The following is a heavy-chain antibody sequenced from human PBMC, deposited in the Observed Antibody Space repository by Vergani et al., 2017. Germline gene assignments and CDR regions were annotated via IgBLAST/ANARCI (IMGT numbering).Heavy chain of an antibody. CDR1: GFTFSSYA. CDR3: ATEGGMCYDGQGDGFDT. CDR2: ISGSGGST. J-gene: IGHJ5*01. D-gene: IGHD3-10*01. Sequence: EVQLLESGGGLVQPGGSLRLSCAASGFTFSSYAMSWVRQAPGKGLEWVSAISGSGGSTYYADSGKGRFTISRDNSKNTLYLQMNSLRAEDTAVYYCATEGGMCYDGQGDGFDTWGQGTLVTVSS. V-gene: IGHV3-23*01.